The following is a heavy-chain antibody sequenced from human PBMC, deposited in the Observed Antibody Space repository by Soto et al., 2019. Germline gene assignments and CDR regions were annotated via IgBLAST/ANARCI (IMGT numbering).Heavy chain of an antibody. J-gene: IGHJ4*02. CDR2: INPSGGTA. Sequence: ASVKVSCKASGYTFTSYYMHWVRQAPGQGLEWMGIINPSGGTANYAQKFQGRVTITADESTSTAYMELSSLRSEDTAVYYCARSDFWSGYSPYYFDYWGQGTLVTVSS. CDR3: ARSDFWSGYSPYYFDY. CDR1: GYTFTSYY. D-gene: IGHD3-3*01. V-gene: IGHV1-46*01.